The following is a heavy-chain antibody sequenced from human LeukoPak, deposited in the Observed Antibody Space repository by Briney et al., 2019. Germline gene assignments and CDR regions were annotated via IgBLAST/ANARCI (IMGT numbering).Heavy chain of an antibody. CDR2: VNSDGSVT. Sequence: PGGSLRLSCAASGFTFTDYWMHWVRQAPGKGLVWVSRVNSDGSVTTYADSVKGRFTISRDNARKMIYPQMNSLRDEDTALYYCSRDLTAWGQGTLVTVSS. CDR3: SRDLTA. J-gene: IGHJ4*02. V-gene: IGHV3-74*01. D-gene: IGHD1-20*01. CDR1: GFTFTDYW.